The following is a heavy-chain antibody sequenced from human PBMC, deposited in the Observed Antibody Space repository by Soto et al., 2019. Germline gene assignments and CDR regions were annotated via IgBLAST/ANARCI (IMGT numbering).Heavy chain of an antibody. CDR1: GRSISSYY. CDR2: IYYSGST. D-gene: IGHD1-7*01. V-gene: IGHV4-59*01. J-gene: IGHJ4*02. CDR3: ARARHNWNYVVVDY. Sequence: ETLSLTCTVSGRSISSYYWSWIRQPPGKGLEWIGYIYYSGSTNYNPSLKSRVTISVDTSKNQFSLKLSSVTAADTAVYYCARARHNWNYVVVDYWGQGTLVTVSS.